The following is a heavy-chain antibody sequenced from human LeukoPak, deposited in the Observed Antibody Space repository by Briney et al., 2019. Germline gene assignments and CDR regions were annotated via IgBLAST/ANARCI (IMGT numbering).Heavy chain of an antibody. CDR2: VSNSGSTT. V-gene: IGHV3-23*01. Sequence: PGGSLRLSCEASGFTFSNSAMAWVRQVPGRGPKWVSIVSNSGSTTYYEDSVKGRFTIARDNLKNTLYLQMNGLRAEDTALYYCAKMRGKDGVRDSFDVWGQGTMVTVSS. CDR1: GFTFSNSA. CDR3: AKMRGKDGVRDSFDV. J-gene: IGHJ3*01.